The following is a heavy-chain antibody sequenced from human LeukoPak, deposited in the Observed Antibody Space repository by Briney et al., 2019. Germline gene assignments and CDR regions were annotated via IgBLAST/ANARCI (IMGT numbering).Heavy chain of an antibody. Sequence: GGSLRLPCAASGLTLSSYAMDWVRQAPGKGLEWVSTITGSGGSTYYADSVKGRFTISRDNAKNTLYLQMNSLRAADTSPYYCANGHYYDSRGYPGNWLDPGAQGTLVTVSS. D-gene: IGHD3-22*01. CDR2: ITGSGGST. CDR3: ANGHYYDSRGYPGNWLDP. J-gene: IGHJ5*02. V-gene: IGHV3-23*01. CDR1: GLTLSSYA.